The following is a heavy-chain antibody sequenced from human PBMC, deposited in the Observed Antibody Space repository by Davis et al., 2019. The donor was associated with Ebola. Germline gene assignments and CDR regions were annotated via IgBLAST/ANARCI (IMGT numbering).Heavy chain of an antibody. CDR1: GFTFSDYW. Sequence: PGGSLRLSCAASGFTFSDYWMSWVRPVSVKGLECVANLHQDGCEKYYVDSVKGRFTISRDNAENSLFLQMHRLAADDTAVYYCARDSGSAGLRFVYFDYWGQGTLVTVSA. J-gene: IGHJ4*02. D-gene: IGHD3-10*01. V-gene: IGHV3-7*01. CDR3: ARDSGSAGLRFVYFDY. CDR2: LHQDGCEK.